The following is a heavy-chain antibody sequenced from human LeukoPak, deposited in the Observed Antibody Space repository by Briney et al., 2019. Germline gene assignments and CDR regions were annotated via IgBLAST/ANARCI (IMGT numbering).Heavy chain of an antibody. CDR3: TTVAGDPGGAFDI. J-gene: IGHJ3*02. D-gene: IGHD3-16*01. Sequence: PGGSLRLSCAASGFTFSSYSMNWVRQAPGKGLEWVGRIKSEDDGGTTDYAAPVKGRFTISRDDSEKTMHMQMNSLKSEDTAVYYCTTVAGDPGGAFDIWGQGTMVTVSS. CDR2: IKSEDDGGTT. CDR1: GFTFSSYS. V-gene: IGHV3-15*01.